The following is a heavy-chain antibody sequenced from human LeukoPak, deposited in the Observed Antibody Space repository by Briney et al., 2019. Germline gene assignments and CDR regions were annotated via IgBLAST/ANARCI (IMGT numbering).Heavy chain of an antibody. J-gene: IGHJ4*02. CDR3: ARGAWGELAVTQLDY. Sequence: GGSLRLSCAASGFTFSSYAMSWVRQAPGKGLEWVSAISGSGGSTYYADSVKGRFTISRDNSKNTLYLQMNSLRAEDTAVYYCARGAWGELAVTQLDYWGQGTLVTVSS. CDR1: GFTFSSYA. D-gene: IGHD1-26*01. CDR2: ISGSGGST. V-gene: IGHV3-23*01.